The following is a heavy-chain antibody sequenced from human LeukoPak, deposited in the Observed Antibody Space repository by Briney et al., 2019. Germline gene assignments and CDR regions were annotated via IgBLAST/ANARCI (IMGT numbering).Heavy chain of an antibody. V-gene: IGHV3-66*01. CDR3: ASRDKGYYYGLDV. CDR2: ISGGGGT. Sequence: TGGSLRLSCAASGFTGSSNYMSWVRQAPGKGLEWVSIISGGGGTYYADSVKDRFTISRDNSKSTMYLQMKSLRAEDTAVYYCASRDKGYYYGLDVWGQGTTVIVSS. D-gene: IGHD5-24*01. J-gene: IGHJ6*02. CDR1: GFTGSSNY.